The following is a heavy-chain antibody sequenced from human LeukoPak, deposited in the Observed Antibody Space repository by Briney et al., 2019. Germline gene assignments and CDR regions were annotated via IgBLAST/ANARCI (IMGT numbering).Heavy chain of an antibody. V-gene: IGHV3-48*04. CDR2: ISSSGSTI. D-gene: IGHD3-10*01. Sequence: GGSLRLSCAASGFTFSSYAMSWVRQAPGKGLEWVSYISSSGSTIYYADSVKGRFTISRDNAKNSLYLQMNSLRAEDTAVYYCARAGWFGELAPDYWGQGTLVTVSS. CDR1: GFTFSSYA. J-gene: IGHJ4*02. CDR3: ARAGWFGELAPDY.